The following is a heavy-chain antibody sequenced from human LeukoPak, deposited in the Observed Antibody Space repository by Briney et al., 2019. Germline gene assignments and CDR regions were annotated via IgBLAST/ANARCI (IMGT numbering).Heavy chain of an antibody. Sequence: PSETLSLTCTVSGGSISSYYWSWIRQPPGKGLEWIGYIYYSGSTNYNPSLKSRVTISVDTSKNQFSLKLSSVTAAETAVYYCARVSWPKTYNWFDPWGQGTLVTVSS. CDR2: IYYSGST. J-gene: IGHJ5*02. CDR3: ARVSWPKTYNWFDP. V-gene: IGHV4-59*01. CDR1: GGSISSYY. D-gene: IGHD6-13*01.